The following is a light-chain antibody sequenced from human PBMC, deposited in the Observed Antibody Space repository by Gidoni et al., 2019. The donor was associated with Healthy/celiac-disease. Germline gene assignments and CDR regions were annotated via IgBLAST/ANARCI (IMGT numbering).Light chain of an antibody. CDR3: QAWDSSTARYV. CDR2: QDS. CDR1: KLGDKY. V-gene: IGLV3-1*01. Sequence: SYELTQPPSVSVSPGQTAIITCSGDKLGDKYSGWYKQKPGQYPVLGIYQDSTRHSGILERFSGSNSGNTATLTISGTQAMDEADYYCQAWDSSTARYVFGTGTKVTVL. J-gene: IGLJ1*01.